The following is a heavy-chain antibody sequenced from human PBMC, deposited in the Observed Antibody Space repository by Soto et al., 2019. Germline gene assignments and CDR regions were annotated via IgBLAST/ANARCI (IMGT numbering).Heavy chain of an antibody. J-gene: IGHJ6*02. Sequence: SETLSLTCTVSGGSISSSSYYWGWIRQPPGKGLEWYGSINYSGSNNYNPTLKSRVTISVDKSKNQFSLKLSSVTAADAAVYYCARAGGDIVRGAYYQYYGMDVWGQGTTVTVSS. CDR1: GGSISSSSYY. CDR2: INYSGSN. V-gene: IGHV4-39*07. CDR3: ARAGGDIVRGAYYQYYGMDV. D-gene: IGHD3-10*01.